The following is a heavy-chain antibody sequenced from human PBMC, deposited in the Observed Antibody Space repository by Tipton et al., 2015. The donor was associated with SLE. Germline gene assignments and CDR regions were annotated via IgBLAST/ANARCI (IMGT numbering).Heavy chain of an antibody. V-gene: IGHV4-34*01. CDR2: INHSGST. D-gene: IGHD5-12*01. Sequence: TLSLTCAVYGGSFSGYYWSWTRQSPGKGLEWIGDINHSGSTHYNPSLKSRVTISLDTSKNQFSLRMSSVTAADTAVYYCATSGYDSLSWFDPWGQGTPVTVSS. CDR1: GGSFSGYY. J-gene: IGHJ5*02. CDR3: ATSGYDSLSWFDP.